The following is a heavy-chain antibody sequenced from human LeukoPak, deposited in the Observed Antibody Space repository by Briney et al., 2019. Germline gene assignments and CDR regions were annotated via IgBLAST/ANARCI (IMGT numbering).Heavy chain of an antibody. Sequence: QPGGSLRLSCAASGFTVSSNHMSWVRQAPGKGLEWVSVIYSGGSTYYADSVKGRFTISRDNAKSSLYLQMNSLRAEDTAVYYCAREGVAAAATFDSWGQGTLVTVSS. J-gene: IGHJ4*02. CDR1: GFTVSSNH. CDR2: IYSGGST. V-gene: IGHV3-53*01. CDR3: AREGVAAAATFDS. D-gene: IGHD6-13*01.